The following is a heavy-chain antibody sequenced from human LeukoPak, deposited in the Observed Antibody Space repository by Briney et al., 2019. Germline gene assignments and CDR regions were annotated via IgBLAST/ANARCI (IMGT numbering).Heavy chain of an antibody. Sequence: SETLSLTCTVSSGSISTSNYYWGWVRQPPGKALEWIGNIFYTGSTYYSPSLKSRVTISLDTSRNQFSLRLNSVTAADTAVYYCAAMTTVTMYSYFFDSWDQGTLLTVSS. CDR2: IFYTGST. J-gene: IGHJ4*02. D-gene: IGHD4-17*01. CDR1: SGSISTSNYY. CDR3: AAMTTVTMYSYFFDS. V-gene: IGHV4-39*07.